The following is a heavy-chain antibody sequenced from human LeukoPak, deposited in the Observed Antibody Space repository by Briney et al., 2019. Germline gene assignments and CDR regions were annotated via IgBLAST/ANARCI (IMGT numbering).Heavy chain of an antibody. CDR1: GGSISSYY. Sequence: SETLSLTCTASGGSISSYYWSWIRQPPGKGLEWIGYIYYSGSTNYNPSLKSRVTISVDTSKNQFSLKLSSVTAADTAVYYCARGPNSDDAFDIWGQGTMVTVSS. CDR3: ARGPNSDDAFDI. CDR2: IYYSGST. J-gene: IGHJ3*02. D-gene: IGHD5-18*01. V-gene: IGHV4-59*01.